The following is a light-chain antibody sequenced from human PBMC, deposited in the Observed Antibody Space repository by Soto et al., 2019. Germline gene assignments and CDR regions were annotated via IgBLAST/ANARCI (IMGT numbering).Light chain of an antibody. J-gene: IGKJ1*01. Sequence: EIVLTQSPGTLSLSPGERATLSCRASQSVNSWYLAWYQQKPGQAPRLLIYDASSRATGIPDRFSGSGSGTDFTLTISTLEPEDFAVYYCQQYNYSPTTFGQGTKVEIK. CDR2: DAS. V-gene: IGKV3-20*01. CDR1: QSVNSWY. CDR3: QQYNYSPTT.